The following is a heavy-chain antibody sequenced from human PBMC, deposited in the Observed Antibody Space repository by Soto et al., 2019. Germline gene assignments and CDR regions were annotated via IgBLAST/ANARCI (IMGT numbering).Heavy chain of an antibody. J-gene: IGHJ6*02. D-gene: IGHD6-13*01. CDR3: ARGDVISIAAPYYSYYGMDV. CDR2: IWHDGSNR. CDR1: GFTFSSYG. V-gene: IGHV3-33*01. Sequence: QVQLVESGGGVVQPGRSLTLSCAASGFTFSSYGMDWVRQAPGKGLEWVAVIWHDGSNRYYADSVKGRFTISRDNSKNTLNLQMNSLRAEDSAVYYCARGDVISIAAPYYSYYGMDVWGQGTTVIVSS.